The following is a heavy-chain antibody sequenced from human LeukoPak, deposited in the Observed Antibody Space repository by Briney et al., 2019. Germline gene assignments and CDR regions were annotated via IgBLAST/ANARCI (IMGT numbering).Heavy chain of an antibody. Sequence: PGGSLGLSCTASGFTFRSYVMNWVRLAPGKGLAWVSVIGGDATTTDNADSVKGRFTISRDNSKNTVYLKMNSLRPEDTAVYYCAAYYYDSGSSSRGGFDYWGQGVLVTVSS. CDR3: AAYYYDSGSSSRGGFDY. CDR1: GFTFRSYV. V-gene: IGHV3-23*01. CDR2: IGGDATTT. J-gene: IGHJ4*02. D-gene: IGHD3-10*01.